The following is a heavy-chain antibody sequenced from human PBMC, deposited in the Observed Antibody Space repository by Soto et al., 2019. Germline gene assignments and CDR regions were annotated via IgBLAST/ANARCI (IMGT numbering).Heavy chain of an antibody. CDR3: VRGGRGYTRDDVFDI. Sequence: EVQLVESGGGLVKPGGSLRLSCVDSGFTFSSYSMNWVRQAPGKGLEWVSSISAHSSPIFYADSVKGRFTISRDNAKNSLYLQMNTLRAGDTAVYYCVRGGRGYTRDDVFDIWGQGTMVTVSS. CDR1: GFTFSSYS. CDR2: ISAHSSPI. J-gene: IGHJ3*02. D-gene: IGHD2-2*02. V-gene: IGHV3-21*06.